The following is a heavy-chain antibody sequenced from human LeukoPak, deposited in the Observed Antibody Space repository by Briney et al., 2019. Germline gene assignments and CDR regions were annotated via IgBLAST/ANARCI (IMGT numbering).Heavy chain of an antibody. CDR1: GYTFTGYC. J-gene: IGHJ4*02. V-gene: IGHV1-2*02. CDR3: ARSYGGNSGGVDY. D-gene: IGHD4-23*01. CDR2: INPNSGGT. Sequence: ASVKVSCKASGYTFTGYCMHWVRQAPGQGLEWMGWINPNSGGTNYAQKFQGRVTMTRDTSISTAYMELSRLRPDDAAVYYCARSYGGNSGGVDYWGQGTLVTVSS.